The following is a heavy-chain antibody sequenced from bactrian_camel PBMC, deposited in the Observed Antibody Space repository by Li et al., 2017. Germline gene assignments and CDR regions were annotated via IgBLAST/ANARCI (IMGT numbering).Heavy chain of an antibody. CDR2: THSGGGT. V-gene: IGHV3S40*01. CDR3: VRDVYNYYTYSGIWYVLAH. J-gene: IGHJ4*01. CDR1: GFTLSTTS. Sequence: DVQLVESGGGLVQPGGSLSVSCAASGFTLSTTSINWVHQAPGKGLEWVSSTHSGGGTYYADSVKGRFIISRDNAKNTATLQMNSLKPEDTAIYYCVRDVYNYYTYSGIWYVLAHWGQGTQVTVS. D-gene: IGHD6*01.